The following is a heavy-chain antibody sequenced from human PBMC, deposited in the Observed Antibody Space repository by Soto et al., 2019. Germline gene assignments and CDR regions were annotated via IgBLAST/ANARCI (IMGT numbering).Heavy chain of an antibody. V-gene: IGHV3-9*01. CDR1: GFTFDDYA. CDR3: AKDKIAAALYYFDY. CDR2: ISWNSGSI. J-gene: IGHJ4*02. D-gene: IGHD6-13*01. Sequence: EVQLVESGGGLVQPGRSLRLSCAASGFTFDDYAMHWVRQAPGKGLEWVSGISWNSGSIGYADSVKGRLTISRDNAKNSLYLQMNSLRAEDTALYYCAKDKIAAALYYFDYWGQGTLVTVSS.